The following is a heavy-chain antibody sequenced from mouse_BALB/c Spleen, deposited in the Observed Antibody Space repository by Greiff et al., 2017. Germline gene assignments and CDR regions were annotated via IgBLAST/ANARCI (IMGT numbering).Heavy chain of an antibody. CDR2: ISSGSSTI. CDR1: GFTFSSFG. D-gene: IGHD1-1*01. CDR3: ARSPYDYFDY. Sequence: EVQRVESGGGLVQPGGSRKLSCAASGFTFSSFGMHWVRQAPEKGLEWVAYISSGSSTIYYADTVKGRFTISRDNPKNTLFLQMTSLRSEDTAMYYCARSPYDYFDYWGQGTTLTVSS. V-gene: IGHV5-17*02. J-gene: IGHJ2*01.